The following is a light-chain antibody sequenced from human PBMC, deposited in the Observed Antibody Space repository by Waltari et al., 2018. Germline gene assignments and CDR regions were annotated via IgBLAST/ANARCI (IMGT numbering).Light chain of an antibody. CDR2: LSSDGSH. J-gene: IGLJ2*01. Sequence: QLVLTQPPSASASLGASVRLTCTLISGHSSYAIAWHQQRPEKGPRYLMRLSSDGSHTKGDGIPDRFSGSSSGAERYLIISSLQSEDEADYYCQTWDTGVVFGGGTKLTVL. V-gene: IGLV4-69*01. CDR1: SGHSSYA. CDR3: QTWDTGVV.